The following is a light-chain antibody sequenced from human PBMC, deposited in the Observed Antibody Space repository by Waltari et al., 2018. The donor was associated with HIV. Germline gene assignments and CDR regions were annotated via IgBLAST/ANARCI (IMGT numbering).Light chain of an antibody. J-gene: IGKJ3*01. Sequence: DIQMTQSPSSLSASVGDRVTITCRASQSISSYLNWYQQKPGKAPKRLIYAASRFQSGLPSSFSGSGSGTDFTLTISSLQPEDFATYYCQQSDSTPRAFGPGTKVDI. CDR3: QQSDSTPRA. V-gene: IGKV1-39*01. CDR2: AAS. CDR1: QSISSY.